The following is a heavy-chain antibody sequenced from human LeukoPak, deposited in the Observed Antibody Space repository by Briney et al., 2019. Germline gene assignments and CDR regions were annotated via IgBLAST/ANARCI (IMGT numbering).Heavy chain of an antibody. CDR1: GGSISSYY. CDR3: ARDREGSNWSDP. V-gene: IGHV4-59*12. J-gene: IGHJ5*02. Sequence: SETLSLTCTVSGGSISSYYWSWIRQPPGKGLEWIGYIYYSGSTNYNPSLKSRVTISVDTSKNQFSLKLSSVTAADTAVYYCARDREGSNWSDPWGQGTLVTVSS. D-gene: IGHD1-26*01. CDR2: IYYSGST.